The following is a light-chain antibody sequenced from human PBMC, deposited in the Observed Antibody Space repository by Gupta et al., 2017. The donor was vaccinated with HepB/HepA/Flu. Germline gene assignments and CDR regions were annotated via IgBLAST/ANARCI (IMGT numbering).Light chain of an antibody. CDR2: RNN. J-gene: IGLJ2*01. Sequence: QSVLTQSISASGTHGQRVIFSCSGSSSNIGSNSVSWYQQLSGTAPKLLIYRNNPRPSGVPDRFSGSRSGTSASLAISGLQSEDEADYYCAAYDDRLSGVVFGGGTKLTVL. CDR1: SSNIGSNS. V-gene: IGLV1-47*01. CDR3: AAYDDRLSGVV.